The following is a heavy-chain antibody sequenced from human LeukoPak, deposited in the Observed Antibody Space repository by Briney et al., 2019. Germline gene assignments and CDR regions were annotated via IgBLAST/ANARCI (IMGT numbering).Heavy chain of an antibody. CDR1: RGSVSSGSYY. D-gene: IGHD1-26*01. CDR2: IHHSGST. CDR3: ARGRSGSFYAVDY. J-gene: IGHJ4*02. V-gene: IGHV4-61*01. Sequence: PSETLSLTCTVSRGSVSSGSYYWSWIRQPPGKGLEWIGYIHHSGSTKYNPSLQSRVTISVDTSKNQFSLKLSSVTAADTAVYHCARGRSGSFYAVDYWGQGALVTVSS.